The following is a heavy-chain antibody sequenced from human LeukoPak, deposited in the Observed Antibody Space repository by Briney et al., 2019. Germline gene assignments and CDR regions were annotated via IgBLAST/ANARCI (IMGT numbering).Heavy chain of an antibody. Sequence: SETLSLTCAVSGFSISSHSFWGWVRQPPGKGLEWIGSIYTSGTTYYNPSLKSRLAISIDTSKSQFSLRLTSVTAADTAVYYCARPNSYYYYYMDVWGKGTTVTVSS. CDR1: GFSISSHSF. J-gene: IGHJ6*03. V-gene: IGHV4-38-2*01. CDR2: IYTSGTT. CDR3: ARPNSYYYYYMDV.